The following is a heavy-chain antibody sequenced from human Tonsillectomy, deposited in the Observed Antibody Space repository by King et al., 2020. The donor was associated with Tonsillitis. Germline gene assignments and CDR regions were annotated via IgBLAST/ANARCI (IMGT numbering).Heavy chain of an antibody. V-gene: IGHV4-59*01. CDR1: GDSINSFY. Sequence: QLQESGPGLVKPSETLSLTCTVSGDSINSFYWSWIRQPPGRGLEWIGFIYYTGTTNYNPSLKSRVTISLEPSKNQFSLRLSSVTAADTAVYYCARDEGARGYSYGYFDSWGQGTLVTVSS. J-gene: IGHJ5*01. CDR2: IYYTGTT. CDR3: ARDEGARGYSYGYFDS. D-gene: IGHD5-18*01.